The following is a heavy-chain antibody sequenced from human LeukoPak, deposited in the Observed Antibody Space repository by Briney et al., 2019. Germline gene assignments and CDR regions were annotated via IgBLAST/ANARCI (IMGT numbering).Heavy chain of an antibody. CDR1: GGSISSSSYY. Sequence: SETLSLTCTVSGGSISSSSYYWGWIRQPPGKGLEWIGSIYYSGSTYYNPSLKSRVTISVDTSKNQFSLKLSSVTAADTAVYYCARDRLSGSGSYYNVRWFDPWGQGTLVTVSS. J-gene: IGHJ5*02. CDR2: IYYSGST. CDR3: ARDRLSGSGSYYNVRWFDP. V-gene: IGHV4-39*07. D-gene: IGHD3-10*01.